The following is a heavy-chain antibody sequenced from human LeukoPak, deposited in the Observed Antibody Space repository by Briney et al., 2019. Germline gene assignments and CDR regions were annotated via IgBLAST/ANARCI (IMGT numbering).Heavy chain of an antibody. J-gene: IGHJ4*02. V-gene: IGHV3-15*04. CDR1: GFTFSSYG. Sequence: PGGSLRLSCAASGFTFSSYGMSWVRQTPGKGLEWVGRIESKTDGGTTDYAAPVKGRFTISRDDSTNTLYLQMNSLKSEDTAVYYCTTYGSGRKFDYWGQGILVTVSS. D-gene: IGHD3-10*01. CDR3: TTYGSGRKFDY. CDR2: IESKTDGGTT.